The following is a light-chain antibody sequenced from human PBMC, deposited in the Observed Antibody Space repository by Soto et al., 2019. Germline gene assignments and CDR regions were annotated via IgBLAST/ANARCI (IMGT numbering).Light chain of an antibody. CDR2: GNN. CDR3: QSYESSLSAS. CDR1: SSNIGAGFD. V-gene: IGLV1-40*01. J-gene: IGLJ1*01. Sequence: QSVLTQPPTVSGAPGQRVTISCTGSSSNIGAGFDVYWYQQLPGTAPKLLIYGNNNRPSGVPDRFSGSKSVTSASLAITGLQAEDEADYYCQSYESSLSASFGTGTKLTVL.